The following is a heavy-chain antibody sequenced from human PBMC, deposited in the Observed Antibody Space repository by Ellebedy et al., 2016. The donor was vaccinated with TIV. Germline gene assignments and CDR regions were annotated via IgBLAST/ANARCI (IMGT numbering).Heavy chain of an antibody. V-gene: IGHV5-51*01. J-gene: IGHJ6*02. CDR2: IYPGDSDT. CDR3: ARLFRGDMVRGVTRPYYGMDV. Sequence: GESLKISXKGSGYSFTSYWIGWVRQMPGKGLEWMGIIYPGDSDTRYSPSFQGQVTISADKSISTAYLQWSSLKASDTAMYYCARLFRGDMVRGVTRPYYGMDVWGQGTTVTASS. CDR1: GYSFTSYW. D-gene: IGHD3-10*01.